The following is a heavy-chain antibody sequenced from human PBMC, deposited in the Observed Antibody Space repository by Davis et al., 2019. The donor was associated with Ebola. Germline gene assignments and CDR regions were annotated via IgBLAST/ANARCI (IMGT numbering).Heavy chain of an antibody. Sequence: SGPTLVTPTETLTLTCTFAGFSLSTSAVGVGWVRQPPGAALQFRALLYWDDDKRYSPSLKSRLTITKDTSKNQVVLTMTNMDPVDTATYYCAPRRDSYDYASGSYTDWFDPWGNGTLVTVSS. D-gene: IGHD3-10*01. CDR3: APRRDSYDYASGSYTDWFDP. V-gene: IGHV2-5*02. CDR1: GFSLSTSAVG. J-gene: IGHJ5*02. CDR2: LYWDDDK.